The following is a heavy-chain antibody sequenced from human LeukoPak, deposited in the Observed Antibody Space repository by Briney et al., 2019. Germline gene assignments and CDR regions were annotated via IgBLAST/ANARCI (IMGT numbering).Heavy chain of an antibody. J-gene: IGHJ4*02. V-gene: IGHV3-74*01. CDR2: INRDGSSA. D-gene: IGHD3-22*01. CDR1: GFTLSGFW. Sequence: GGFLRLSCAASGFTLSGFWMHWIRQAPGKGLMWLSRINRDGSSADYADSVKGRFTISRDNARSTLDPQMNSLRVEDTAVYYCARVDSNGWALEYWGQGTLVTVSS. CDR3: ARVDSNGWALEY.